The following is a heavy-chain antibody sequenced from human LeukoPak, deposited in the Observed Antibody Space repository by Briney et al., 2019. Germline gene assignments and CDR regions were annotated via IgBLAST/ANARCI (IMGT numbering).Heavy chain of an antibody. D-gene: IGHD5-24*01. V-gene: IGHV3-7*01. CDR3: ARIGSRDGYTVDY. CDR1: GFTFSNYW. Sequence: GGSLRLSCAASGFTFSNYWMSWVRQAPAKGLEWVANIKQDGTGYYVDSVKGRFTISRDNAKNSLYLQMNSLRVEDTAVFYCARIGSRDGYTVDYWGQGTLVTVSS. J-gene: IGHJ4*02. CDR2: IKQDGTG.